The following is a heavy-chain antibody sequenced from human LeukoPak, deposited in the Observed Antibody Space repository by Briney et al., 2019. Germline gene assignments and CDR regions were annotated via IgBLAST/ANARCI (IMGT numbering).Heavy chain of an antibody. V-gene: IGHV1-2*02. Sequence: ASVKVSCKTSGYTFSDYYIHWIRQAPGQGLEWVGWINPNSGDTDYAQKLQGRVTMTTDTSTSTAYMELRSLRSDDTAVYYCARSPPYYYDSSGYYLGDDYWGQGTLVTVSS. CDR1: GYTFSDYY. CDR3: ARSPPYYYDSSGYYLGDDY. CDR2: INPNSGDT. J-gene: IGHJ4*02. D-gene: IGHD3-22*01.